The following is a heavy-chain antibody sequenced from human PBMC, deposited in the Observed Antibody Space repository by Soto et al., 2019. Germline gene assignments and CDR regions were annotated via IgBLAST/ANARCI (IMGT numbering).Heavy chain of an antibody. Sequence: PGETLKISCKGSGYSFTSYWISWVRQMPGKGLEWMGRIDPSDSYTNYSPSFQGHVTISADKSISTAYLQWSSLKASDTAMYYCASLPHYYDSSGYYYYYYGMDVWGQGTTVTVSS. J-gene: IGHJ6*02. CDR3: ASLPHYYDSSGYYYYYYGMDV. CDR2: IDPSDSYT. CDR1: GYSFTSYW. V-gene: IGHV5-10-1*01. D-gene: IGHD3-22*01.